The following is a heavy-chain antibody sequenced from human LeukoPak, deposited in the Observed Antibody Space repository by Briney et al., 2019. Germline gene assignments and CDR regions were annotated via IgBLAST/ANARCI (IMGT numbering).Heavy chain of an antibody. Sequence: SETLSLTCTVSGGSISGSYWSWIRQPPGKGLEWIGYIYDSGSTKYNPSLKSRVTISVDTPKNQFSLKLTSVTAADTAAYYCSRAIDGYTNKDWFDPWGQGTLVNVSS. CDR2: IYDSGST. D-gene: IGHD5-24*01. CDR1: GGSISGSY. V-gene: IGHV4-59*01. J-gene: IGHJ5*02. CDR3: SRAIDGYTNKDWFDP.